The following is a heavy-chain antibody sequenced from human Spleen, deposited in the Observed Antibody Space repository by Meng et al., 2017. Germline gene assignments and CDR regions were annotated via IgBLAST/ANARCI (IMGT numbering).Heavy chain of an antibody. J-gene: IGHJ4*02. Sequence: QGQLQQGGAGLLKPSGLLSLPCAVSGGSISSSVWWSWVRQPPGKGLEWIGEIFHSGSTSYNLSLKSRVTISVDKSKNQFSLLVSSVTAADTATYYCARFDISTAGRGDYWGQGTLVTVSS. CDR2: IFHSGST. CDR1: GGSISSSVW. V-gene: IGHV4-4*02. D-gene: IGHD3-10*01. CDR3: ARFDISTAGRGDY.